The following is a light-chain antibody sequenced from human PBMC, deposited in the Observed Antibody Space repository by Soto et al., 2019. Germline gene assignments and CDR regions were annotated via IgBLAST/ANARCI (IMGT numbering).Light chain of an antibody. CDR3: SSYSISTAYL. Sequence: QSAVTQPACVSGSPGQSITISCTGTSSDVGGYDYVSWYQLHPGKAPKLMVFEVNNRPSGVSYRFSGSKSGNTASLTISGLQAEDEADYFCSSYSISTAYLFGTGTKVTAL. CDR2: EVN. V-gene: IGLV2-14*01. CDR1: SSDVGGYDY. J-gene: IGLJ1*01.